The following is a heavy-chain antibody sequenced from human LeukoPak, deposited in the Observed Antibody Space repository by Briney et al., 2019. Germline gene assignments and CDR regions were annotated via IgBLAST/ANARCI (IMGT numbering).Heavy chain of an antibody. CDR3: VRDRGTYRPIDY. CDR1: GLTFSNSA. V-gene: IGHV3-21*04. Sequence: GGSLRLSCAVSGLTFSNSAMSWVRQAPGKGLQFVSSISYTGTYIYYADSVKGRFTISRDNAQSSVYLQMNSLRAEDTAVYYCVRDRGTYRPIDYWGQGTLVTVSS. J-gene: IGHJ4*02. CDR2: ISYTGTYI. D-gene: IGHD1-26*01.